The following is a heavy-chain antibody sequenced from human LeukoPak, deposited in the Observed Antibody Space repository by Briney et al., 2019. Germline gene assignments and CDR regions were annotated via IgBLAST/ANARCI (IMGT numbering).Heavy chain of an antibody. D-gene: IGHD5-12*01. V-gene: IGHV3-30*04. J-gene: IGHJ4*02. CDR2: ISYDGSNK. CDR3: ARQGSSGYVQFDY. CDR1: GFTFSSYA. Sequence: GRSLRLSCAASGFTFSSYAMHWVRQAPGKGLEWVAVISYDGSNKYHADSVKGRFTISRDNSKNTLYLQMNSLRAGDTAVYYCARQGSSGYVQFDYWGQGTLVTVSS.